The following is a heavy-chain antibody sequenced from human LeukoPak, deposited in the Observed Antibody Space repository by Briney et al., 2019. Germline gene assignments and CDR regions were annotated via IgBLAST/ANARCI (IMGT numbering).Heavy chain of an antibody. CDR3: ARDHLGYCSGGSCWPDAFDI. CDR1: GGSISSSSYY. CDR2: IFYSGST. Sequence: SETLSLTCTVSGGSISSSSYYWSWIRQPPGKGLEWIGYIFYSGSTKYNPSLKSRVTISVDTSKNQFSLKLSSVTAADTAVYYCARDHLGYCSGGSCWPDAFDIWGQGTMVTVSS. J-gene: IGHJ3*02. V-gene: IGHV4-61*01. D-gene: IGHD2-15*01.